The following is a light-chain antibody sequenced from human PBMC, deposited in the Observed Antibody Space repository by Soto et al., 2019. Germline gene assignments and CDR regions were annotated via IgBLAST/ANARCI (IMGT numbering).Light chain of an antibody. J-gene: IGLJ1*01. CDR3: SSYTSTSSYV. Sequence: QSVLTQPASVSGSPGQSITVSCTGTSSDVGGYNSVSWYQQHPGKPPKLIIYEVSNRPSGVSDRFSGSKSGNTASLTISGLQAEDEADYYCSSYTSTSSYVFATETKVTVL. CDR2: EVS. CDR1: SSDVGGYNS. V-gene: IGLV2-14*03.